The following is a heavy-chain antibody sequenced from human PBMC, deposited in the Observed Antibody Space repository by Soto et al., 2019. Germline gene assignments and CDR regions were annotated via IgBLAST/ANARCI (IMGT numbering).Heavy chain of an antibody. CDR1: GYSFTSYW. CDR3: ARLTGGTLYYVDY. Sequence: LKISCEASGYSFTSYWLGWVRQMPGKGLEWVGIVYPGDSDTRYSPSFQGQVTISADKSISTAYLQWSSLKASDTAMYYCARLTGGTLYYVDYWSQGTMVTVSS. CDR2: VYPGDSDT. J-gene: IGHJ4*02. V-gene: IGHV5-51*01. D-gene: IGHD1-7*01.